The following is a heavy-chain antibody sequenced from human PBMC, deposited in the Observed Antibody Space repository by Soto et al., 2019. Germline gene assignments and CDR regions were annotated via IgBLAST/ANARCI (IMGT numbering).Heavy chain of an antibody. CDR1: GFTFGNAW. V-gene: IGHV3-15*01. CDR3: VTDPHRRTIFGVVIGPVDH. CDR2: FKSETDGGTT. D-gene: IGHD3-3*01. Sequence: EVQLVESGGGLVKPGGSLRLSCAASGFTFGNAWMSWVRQAPGKGLEWVGRFKSETDGGTTDYAAPVKGRFTISRDDSKNTLYLQMNSLKTEDTAVYYCVTDPHRRTIFGVVIGPVDHWGQGTLVTVSS. J-gene: IGHJ4*02.